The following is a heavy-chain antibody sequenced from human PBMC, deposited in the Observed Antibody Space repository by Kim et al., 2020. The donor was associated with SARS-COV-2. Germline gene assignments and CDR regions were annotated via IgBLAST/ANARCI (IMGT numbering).Heavy chain of an antibody. CDR1: GFTFSSHS. D-gene: IGHD4-17*01. Sequence: GGSLRLSCAASGFTFSSHSMSWVRQAPGKGLEWVSAISGSGRTICYLDSVRGRFTISRDNSKNTLYLFMNSVRAEDTAVYYCVKSGAGDYVFDYWGQGTLVTVSS. J-gene: IGHJ4*02. CDR2: ISGSGRTI. CDR3: VKSGAGDYVFDY. V-gene: IGHV3-23*01.